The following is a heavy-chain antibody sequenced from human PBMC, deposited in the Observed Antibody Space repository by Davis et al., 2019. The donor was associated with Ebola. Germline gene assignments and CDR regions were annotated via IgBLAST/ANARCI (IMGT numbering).Heavy chain of an antibody. V-gene: IGHV5-51*01. Sequence: GESLKISCKGSGYSFTTYWIAWVRQTPAKGLEWMGIIYPGDSDTRYSPSFRGQVTISADKSISTAYLQWSSLKASDTAMYYCARQASLYGAIDYWGQGTLVTVSS. D-gene: IGHD4/OR15-4a*01. CDR2: IYPGDSDT. CDR3: ARQASLYGAIDY. J-gene: IGHJ4*02. CDR1: GYSFTTYW.